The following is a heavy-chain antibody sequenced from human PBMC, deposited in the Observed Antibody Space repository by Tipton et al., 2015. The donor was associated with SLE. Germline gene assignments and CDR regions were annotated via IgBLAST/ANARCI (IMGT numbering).Heavy chain of an antibody. V-gene: IGHV4-61*01. J-gene: IGHJ3*01. CDR3: ARMGLCTTTTCNEGAFDV. CDR1: RGSISSGSYY. CDR2: IYYTGNT. Sequence: TLSLTCTVSRGSISSGSYYWSWVRQHPGKGLEWIGYIYYTGNTNYNPSLKSRVTMSVDTSKSQFSLKLTFVSAADTAIYYCARMGLCTTTTCNEGAFDVWGQGSMVTVSS. D-gene: IGHD2-2*01.